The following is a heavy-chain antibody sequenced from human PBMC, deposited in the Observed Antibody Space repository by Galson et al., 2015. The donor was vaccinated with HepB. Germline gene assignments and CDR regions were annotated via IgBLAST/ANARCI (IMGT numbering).Heavy chain of an antibody. CDR2: FSVSGGGT. V-gene: IGHV3-23*01. J-gene: IGHJ4*02. CDR1: GFTFNTYA. D-gene: IGHD2-21*02. CDR3: AKAGDNSPRTFDC. Sequence: SLRLSCAASGFTFNTYAMSWVRQAPGKGLEWVSTFSVSGGGTYYAGSVKGRFTISRDNSKNTLYLEMNSLRADDTAIYYCAKAGDNSPRTFDCWGQGTLVTVSS.